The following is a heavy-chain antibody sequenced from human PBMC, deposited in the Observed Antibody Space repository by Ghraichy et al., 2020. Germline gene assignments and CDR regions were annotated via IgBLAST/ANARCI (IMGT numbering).Heavy chain of an antibody. Sequence: GESLNISCAASGFTFSSYAMHWVRQAPGKGLEWVAVISYDGSNKYYADSVKGRFTISRDNSKNTLYLQMNSLRDEDTAVYYCARGSYSGSYSDNYYFDYWGQGTLVTVSS. V-gene: IGHV3-30-3*01. CDR2: ISYDGSNK. J-gene: IGHJ4*02. CDR3: ARGSYSGSYSDNYYFDY. CDR1: GFTFSSYA. D-gene: IGHD1-26*01.